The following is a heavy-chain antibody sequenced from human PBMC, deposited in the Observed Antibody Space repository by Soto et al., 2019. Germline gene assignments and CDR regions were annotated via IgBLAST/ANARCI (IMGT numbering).Heavy chain of an antibody. CDR3: ARFIRDTRGPFSSGRRFDY. CDR1: GGSISSGGYY. V-gene: IGHV4-31*03. CDR2: IYYSGST. J-gene: IGHJ4*02. Sequence: PSETLSLTCTVSGGSISSGGYYWSWIRQHPGKGLEWIGYIYYSGSTYYNPSLRSRVTISVDTSKNQFSLKLSSVTAADTAVYYCARFIRDTRGPFSSGRRFDYWGQGTLVTVSS. D-gene: IGHD6-19*01.